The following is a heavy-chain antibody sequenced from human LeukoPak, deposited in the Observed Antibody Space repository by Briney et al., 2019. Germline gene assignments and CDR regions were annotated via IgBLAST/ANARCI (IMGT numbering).Heavy chain of an antibody. CDR3: VREARGYHYTYFDY. Sequence: GGSLRLSCTASGFTLGSDDMHWVRQSPGQGLEWVAAVSSGFHAFFADSVQGRFTVSREDARNSLYLQMNSLRAGDTAVYYCVREARGYHYTYFDYWGQGTLVTVSS. CDR1: GFTLGSDD. J-gene: IGHJ4*02. D-gene: IGHD5-18*01. CDR2: VSSGFHA. V-gene: IGHV3-13*01.